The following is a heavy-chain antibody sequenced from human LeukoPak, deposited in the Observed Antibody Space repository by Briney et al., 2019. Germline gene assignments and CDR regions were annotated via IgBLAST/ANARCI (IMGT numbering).Heavy chain of an antibody. CDR1: GFTLSSYA. J-gene: IGHJ4*02. V-gene: IGHV3-30-3*01. CDR2: ISYDGSNK. CDR3: ARASTFDY. Sequence: PGGSLRLSCAASGFTLSSYAMHWVRQAPGKGLEWVAFISYDGSNKYYADSVKGRFTISRDNSKNTLYLQMNSLRAEDTAVYYCARASTFDYWGQGTLVTVSS.